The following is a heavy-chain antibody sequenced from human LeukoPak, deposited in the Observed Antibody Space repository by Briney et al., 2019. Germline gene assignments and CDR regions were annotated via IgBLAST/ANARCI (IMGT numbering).Heavy chain of an antibody. CDR1: GFTFDDYA. CDR2: ISWNSGSI. CDR3: ARSQWLARKSDY. J-gene: IGHJ4*02. D-gene: IGHD6-19*01. Sequence: GGSLRLSCAASGFTFDDYAMHWVRQAPGKGLEWVSGISWNSGSIGYADSVKGRFTISRDNAKNSLYLQMNSLRAEDMALYYCARSQWLARKSDYWGQGTLVTVSS. V-gene: IGHV3-9*03.